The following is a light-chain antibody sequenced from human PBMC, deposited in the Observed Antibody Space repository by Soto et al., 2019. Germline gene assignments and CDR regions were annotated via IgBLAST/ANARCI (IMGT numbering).Light chain of an antibody. CDR3: QQYDDWPWT. CDR1: QSASSSY. Sequence: DIVLTQSPGTLSLSPGERATLSCRASQSASSSYLAWYQQRPGQAPRLLIYGASIRAAGIPARFTGSESGTEFTLSISSLQSEDFAVYYCQQYDDWPWTFGHGTKVDIK. J-gene: IGKJ1*01. V-gene: IGKV3-15*01. CDR2: GAS.